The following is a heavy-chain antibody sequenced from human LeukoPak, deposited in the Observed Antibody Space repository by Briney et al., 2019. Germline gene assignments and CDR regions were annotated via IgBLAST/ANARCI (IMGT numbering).Heavy chain of an antibody. J-gene: IGHJ3*02. V-gene: IGHV1-2*04. CDR1: GYTFTNYD. Sequence: GASVKVSCKGSGYTFTNYDINWVRQATGRGLEWMGWINPNSGGTNYAQKFQGWVTMTRDTSISTAYMELSRLRSDDTAVYYCARVKEGGWPSLGAFDIWGQGTMVTVSS. D-gene: IGHD6-19*01. CDR3: ARVKEGGWPSLGAFDI. CDR2: INPNSGGT.